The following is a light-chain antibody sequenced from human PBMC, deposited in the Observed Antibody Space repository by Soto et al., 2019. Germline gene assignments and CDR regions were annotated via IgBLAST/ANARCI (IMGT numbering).Light chain of an antibody. J-gene: IGKJ1*01. CDR1: QSVSSS. Sequence: EIVITQTPATLSVSPGERATLSCRASQSVSSSLAWYQQKPGQAPRLLIYGASTRATGIPARFSGSGSGTEFTLTISSLQSEDFAVYYCQHYNNWPRTFGQGTKVEIK. CDR3: QHYNNWPRT. CDR2: GAS. V-gene: IGKV3-15*01.